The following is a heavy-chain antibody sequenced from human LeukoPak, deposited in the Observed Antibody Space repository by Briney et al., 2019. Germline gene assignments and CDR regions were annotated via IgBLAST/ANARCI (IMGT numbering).Heavy chain of an antibody. J-gene: IGHJ4*02. CDR3: ARRDYSGDNPVLDY. Sequence: SETLSLTCTVSGGSISGSRSYWSWIRKPPGKGLEWIGSVFHSGTTYYNPSLKSRLTISVDTSKNQFSLKGSSVTAADTAVYYCARRDYSGDNPVLDYWGQGTLVTVSS. CDR2: VFHSGTT. CDR1: GGSISGSRSY. D-gene: IGHD4-23*01. V-gene: IGHV4-39*01.